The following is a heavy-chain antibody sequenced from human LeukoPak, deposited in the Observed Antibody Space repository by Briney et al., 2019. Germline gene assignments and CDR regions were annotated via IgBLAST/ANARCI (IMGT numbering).Heavy chain of an antibody. Sequence: ASVKVSCKASGYTFTGYYMHWVRHAPGQGLEWSGWINPNSGNTGYAQKFQGRVTMTRNTSISTAYMELSSLRSEDTAVYYCARAQYQLPYYYYYMDVWGKGTTVTISS. V-gene: IGHV1-8*02. CDR2: INPNSGNT. J-gene: IGHJ6*03. CDR1: GYTFTGYY. CDR3: ARAQYQLPYYYYYMDV. D-gene: IGHD2-2*01.